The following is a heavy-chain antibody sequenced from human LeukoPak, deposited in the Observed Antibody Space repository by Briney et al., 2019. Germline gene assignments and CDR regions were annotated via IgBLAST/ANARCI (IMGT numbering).Heavy chain of an antibody. V-gene: IGHV1-2*02. CDR3: ARVADYRGNSRSYGMDV. CDR2: INPNSGDT. J-gene: IGHJ6*02. D-gene: IGHD4-23*01. CDR1: GYTFTGYY. Sequence: ASVTVSCKGSGYTFTGYYMHWVRQAPGQGLEWMGWINPNSGDTNYAQKFQGRVSMSRDTSISTDYMELSRLRSDDTAVYYCARVADYRGNSRSYGMDVWGQGTTVTVSS.